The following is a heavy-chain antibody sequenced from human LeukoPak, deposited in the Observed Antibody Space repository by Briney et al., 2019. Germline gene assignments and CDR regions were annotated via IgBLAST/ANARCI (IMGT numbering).Heavy chain of an antibody. CDR1: GFTFSSYE. D-gene: IGHD1-1*01. CDR2: ISSSGSTI. V-gene: IGHV3-48*03. Sequence: PGGSLRLSCAASGFTFSSYEMNWVRQAPGKGLEWVSYISSSGSTIYYADSVKGRFTISRDNAKNSLYLQMNSLRAEDTAVYYCARAGRSSQHPDEAYYFDYWGQGTLVTVSS. J-gene: IGHJ4*02. CDR3: ARAGRSSQHPDEAYYFDY.